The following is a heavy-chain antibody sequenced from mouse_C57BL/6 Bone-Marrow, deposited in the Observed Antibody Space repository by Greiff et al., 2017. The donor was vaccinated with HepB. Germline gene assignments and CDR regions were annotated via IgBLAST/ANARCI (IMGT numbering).Heavy chain of an antibody. J-gene: IGHJ3*01. V-gene: IGHV1-55*01. CDR3: ARGGYYASWFAY. D-gene: IGHD2-3*01. CDR2: IYPGSGST. Sequence: QVQLQQPGAELVKPGASVKMSCKASGYTFTSYWITWVKQRPGQGLEWIGDIYPGSGSTNYNEKFKSKATLTVDTSSSTAYMQLSSLTSEDSAVYYCARGGYYASWFAYWGQGTLVTVSA. CDR1: GYTFTSYW.